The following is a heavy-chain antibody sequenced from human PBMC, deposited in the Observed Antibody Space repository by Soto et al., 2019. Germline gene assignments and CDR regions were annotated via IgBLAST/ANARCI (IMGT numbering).Heavy chain of an antibody. CDR2: INASGSST. J-gene: IGHJ5*02. V-gene: IGHV1-46*03. D-gene: IGHD1-1*01. Sequence: QVELVQSGAEVKKPGASVRVSCKASGYSFSNYYMHWVRQAPGHGLEWMGVINASGSSTSYAEKFQGRVNLAVDTSTSTVYSELTSLTSDDTAVYCCARDAEPETREPTDINWLDPWVKGTLVTVSS. CDR1: GYSFSNYY. CDR3: ARDAEPETREPTDINWLDP.